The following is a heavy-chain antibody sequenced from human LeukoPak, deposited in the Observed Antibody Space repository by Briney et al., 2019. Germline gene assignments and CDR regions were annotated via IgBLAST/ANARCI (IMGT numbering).Heavy chain of an antibody. CDR3: ARPYYYDSRIDP. CDR1: GGSISSGDYY. Sequence: SETLSLTCTVSGGSISSGDYYWSWIRQPPGKGLEWIAYMYYSGSTYYNPSLKSRVTMSADTSKNQLSLKLSSVTAADTAVYFCARPYYYDSRIDPWGQGVLVTVSS. D-gene: IGHD3-22*01. V-gene: IGHV4-30-4*01. J-gene: IGHJ5*02. CDR2: MYYSGST.